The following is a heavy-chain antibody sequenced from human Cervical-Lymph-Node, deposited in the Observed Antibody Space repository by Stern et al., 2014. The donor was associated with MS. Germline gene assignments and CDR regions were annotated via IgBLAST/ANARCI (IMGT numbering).Heavy chain of an antibody. V-gene: IGHV1-69*01. J-gene: IGHJ6*02. CDR3: ASSYTPWDNPMHFYGMDV. CDR1: GGTFSRYA. CDR2: IIPMSGKM. D-gene: IGHD1-14*01. Sequence: QVQLVQSGAEVKKPGSSVKVSCKASGGTFSRYAFSWVRQAPGQGLEWMGGIIPMSGKMNYAQKIDGRVKLIADETNATDCMDTSSLRSEDAAVYYCASSYTPWDNPMHFYGMDVWGQGTTVTVSS.